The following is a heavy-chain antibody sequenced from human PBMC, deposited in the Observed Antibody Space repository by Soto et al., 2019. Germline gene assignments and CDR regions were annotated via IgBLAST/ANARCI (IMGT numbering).Heavy chain of an antibody. D-gene: IGHD5-12*01. V-gene: IGHV3-48*03. CDR1: GFTFSAYE. CDR2: ISSSGNTI. CDR3: ARDNQGLGATDIVIVTTPNFDY. Sequence: PGGSLRLSCAASGFTFSAYEMNWVRQAPGKGLEWVSYISSSGNTIYYADSVKGRFTISRDNAKNSLFLQMNSLRVEDTAVYYCARDNQGLGATDIVIVTTPNFDYWGQGTLVPVYS. J-gene: IGHJ4*02.